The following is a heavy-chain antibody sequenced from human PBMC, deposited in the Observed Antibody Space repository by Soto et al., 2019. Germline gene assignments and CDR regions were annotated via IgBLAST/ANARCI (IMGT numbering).Heavy chain of an antibody. D-gene: IGHD3-16*01. Sequence: TSETLSLTCSVSGGSIRSDDYYWSWIRQPPGKGLEWIGYIYYSGTSYYNPSLKSRLIISVDTSKNQFSLELTSVTAADTAMYYCARLFAYYDKEPGAFDIWGQGTMVTV. CDR2: IYYSGTS. CDR3: ARLFAYYDKEPGAFDI. V-gene: IGHV4-30-4*01. J-gene: IGHJ3*02. CDR1: GGSIRSDDYY.